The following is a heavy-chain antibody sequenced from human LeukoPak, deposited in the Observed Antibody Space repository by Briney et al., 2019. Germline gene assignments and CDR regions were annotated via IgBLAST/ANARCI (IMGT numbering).Heavy chain of an antibody. D-gene: IGHD3-10*01. J-gene: IGHJ3*02. CDR3: ARGSGYYGSGSSDDAFDI. V-gene: IGHV3-11*01. Sequence: GGSLRLSCAASGFTFSDCYMSWIRQAPGKGLEWVSYISSSGSTIYYADSVKGRFTISRDNAKNSLYLQMNSLRAEDAAVYYCARGSGYYGSGSSDDAFDIWGQGTMVTVSS. CDR1: GFTFSDCY. CDR2: ISSSGSTI.